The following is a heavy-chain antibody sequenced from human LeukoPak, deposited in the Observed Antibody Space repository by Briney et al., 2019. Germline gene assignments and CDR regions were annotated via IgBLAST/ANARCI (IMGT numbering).Heavy chain of an antibody. Sequence: GGSLRLSCAASGFTFSSYSMNWVRQAPGKGLEWVSAISGSGGSTYYADSVTGRFTISRDNSKNTLYLQMNSLRAEGTAVYYCAKEAMFSYYDSSGLKGVAYWGQGKLGTVSS. J-gene: IGHJ4*02. CDR2: ISGSGGST. CDR3: AKEAMFSYYDSSGLKGVAY. CDR1: GFTFSSYS. D-gene: IGHD3-22*01. V-gene: IGHV3-23*01.